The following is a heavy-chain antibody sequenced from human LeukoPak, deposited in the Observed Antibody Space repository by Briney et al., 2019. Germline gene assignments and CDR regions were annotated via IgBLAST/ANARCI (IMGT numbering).Heavy chain of an antibody. CDR2: IYPGDSDT. CDR1: GYTFTTYW. J-gene: IGHJ4*02. V-gene: IGHV5-51*01. D-gene: IGHD3-10*01. CDR3: SRHENSYGPGGYYDS. Sequence: GESLKISCKASGYTFTTYWIAWVRQMPGKGLEWMGRIYPGDSDTRYSPSFQGQVTISADESITTAYLQWSSLEASDTAIYYCSRHENSYGPGGYYDSWGQGTLVTVSS.